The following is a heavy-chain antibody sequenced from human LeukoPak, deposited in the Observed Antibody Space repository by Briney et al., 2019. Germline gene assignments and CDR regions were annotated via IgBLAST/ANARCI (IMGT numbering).Heavy chain of an antibody. CDR1: GFTFSSYW. V-gene: IGHV3-7*01. CDR3: ARDNWNYERYFDY. CDR2: IKQDGSEK. D-gene: IGHD1-7*01. J-gene: IGHJ4*02. Sequence: GGSLRLSCAASGFTFSSYWMSWVRQAPGKGLEWVANIKQDGSEKYYVDSVKGRFTISRDNAKNSLYLQMNSLRAEDTAVYYCARDNWNYERYFDYWGQGTLVTVSS.